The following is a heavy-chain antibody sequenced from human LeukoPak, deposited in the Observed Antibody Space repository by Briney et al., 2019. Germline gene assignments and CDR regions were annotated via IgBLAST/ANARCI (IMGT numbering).Heavy chain of an antibody. CDR1: GGSFSGYY. J-gene: IGHJ4*02. V-gene: IGHV4-34*01. CDR2: INHSGST. CDR3: ARDRRTAAAGTSPFDY. Sequence: SETLSLTCAVYGGSFSGYYWSWIRQPPGKGLEWIGEINHSGSTNYNPSLKSRVTISVDTSKNQFSLKLSSVTAADTAVYYCARDRRTAAAGTSPFDYWGQGTLVTVSS. D-gene: IGHD6-13*01.